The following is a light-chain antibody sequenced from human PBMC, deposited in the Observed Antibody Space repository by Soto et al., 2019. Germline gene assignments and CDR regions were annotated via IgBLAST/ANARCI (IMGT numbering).Light chain of an antibody. CDR3: QQYNNWPPVT. V-gene: IGKV3-15*01. CDR1: QSVSSN. J-gene: IGKJ2*01. CDR2: GAS. Sequence: EIVMTQSPATLSVSPGERATLSCRASQSVSSNLAWYQQKPGQAPRLLIYGASTRATGIPARFSGSGSGTEFTLTLSSLQSQDFAVYYCQQYNNWPPVTFGQGTKLEIK.